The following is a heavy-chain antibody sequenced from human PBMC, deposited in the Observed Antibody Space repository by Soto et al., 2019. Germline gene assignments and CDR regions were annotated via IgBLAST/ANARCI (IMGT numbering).Heavy chain of an antibody. V-gene: IGHV4-30-2*02. CDR3: ARWRYVYSFAY. Sequence: PSEALSLTCAVSGGSISRGGYSWSWIRQPPGKGLEWIGYIYHSGSTYYNPSLKSRVTISVDRSKNQFSLKLSSVTAADTAVYYCARWRYVYSFAYWGQGTLVTVSS. CDR2: IYHSGST. CDR1: GGSISRGGYS. D-gene: IGHD5-18*01. J-gene: IGHJ4*02.